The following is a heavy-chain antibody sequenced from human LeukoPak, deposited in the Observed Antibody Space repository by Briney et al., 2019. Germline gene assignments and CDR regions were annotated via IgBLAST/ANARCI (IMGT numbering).Heavy chain of an antibody. CDR1: GGSISTYY. V-gene: IGHV4-59*08. J-gene: IGHJ4*02. D-gene: IGHD7-27*01. Sequence: SETLSLTCTVSGGSISTYYWSWIRQPPGKGLEWIGNIYYSGSTIYNPSLKSRVTMSVDTSKNQFSLKLSSVTAADTAVYYCARQGRTGFDYWGQGALVTVSS. CDR2: IYYSGST. CDR3: ARQGRTGFDY.